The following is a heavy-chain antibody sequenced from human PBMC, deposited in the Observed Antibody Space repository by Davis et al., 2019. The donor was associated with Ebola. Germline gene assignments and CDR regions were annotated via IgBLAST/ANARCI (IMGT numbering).Heavy chain of an antibody. Sequence: PSETLSLTCAVYRESFSGDYWTWTRQSPGQGMEWNGEINHIGRTYYNPSLNGRVTISLDTSKRQVSLKLNSVTAADSALYYCAGIRGQWLEDWGQGTRVTVSS. CDR2: INHIGRT. CDR3: AGIRGQWLED. D-gene: IGHD6-19*01. V-gene: IGHV4-34*01. CDR1: RESFSGDY. J-gene: IGHJ4*02.